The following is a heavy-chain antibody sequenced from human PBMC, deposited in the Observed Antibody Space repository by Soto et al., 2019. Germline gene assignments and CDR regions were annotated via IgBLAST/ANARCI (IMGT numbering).Heavy chain of an antibody. CDR3: ETQSGYVYYYYGMDV. Sequence: GESLKISCKGSGYSFTSYWISWVRQMPGKGLEWMGRIDPSDSYTNYSPSFQGHVTISADKSISTAYLQWSSLKASDTAMYYCETQSGYVYYYYGMDVWGQGPTVTVSS. CDR1: GYSFTSYW. V-gene: IGHV5-10-1*01. CDR2: IDPSDSYT. J-gene: IGHJ6*02. D-gene: IGHD2-15*01.